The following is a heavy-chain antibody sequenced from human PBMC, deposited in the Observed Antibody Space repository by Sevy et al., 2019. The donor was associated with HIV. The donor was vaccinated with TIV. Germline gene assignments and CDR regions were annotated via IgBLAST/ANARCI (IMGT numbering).Heavy chain of an antibody. Sequence: GGSLRLSCAASGFTFSRYALHWVRQAPGKGLEWVAVISYDGSNKYSADSVKGRFTISRDNSKNTPNLQMNSLRGEDKAVYYCARINQGGTIFSGMDVWGQGTTVTVSS. V-gene: IGHV3-30*04. J-gene: IGHJ6*02. CDR3: ARINQGGTIFSGMDV. CDR2: ISYDGSNK. CDR1: GFTFSRYA. D-gene: IGHD3-9*01.